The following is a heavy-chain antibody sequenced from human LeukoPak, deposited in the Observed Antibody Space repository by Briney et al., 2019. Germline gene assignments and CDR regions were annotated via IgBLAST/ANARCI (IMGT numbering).Heavy chain of an antibody. CDR2: INPNSGGT. CDR3: ARVRPALYVVGAREAFDY. D-gene: IGHD1-26*01. V-gene: IGHV1-2*02. J-gene: IGHJ4*02. Sequence: GASVKVSCKASGYTFTGYYMHWVRQAPGQGLEWMGWINPNSGGTNYAQKFQGRVTMTRDTSTSTVYMELSSLRSEDTAVYYCARVRPALYVVGAREAFDYWGQGTLVTVSS. CDR1: GYTFTGYY.